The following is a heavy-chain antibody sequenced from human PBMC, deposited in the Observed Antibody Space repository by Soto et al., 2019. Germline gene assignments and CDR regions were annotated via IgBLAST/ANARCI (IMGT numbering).Heavy chain of an antibody. CDR3: ARYSRSSSGGMAV. D-gene: IGHD6-13*01. CDR2: IYYSGST. V-gene: IGHV4-31*03. Sequence: QVQLQESGPGLVKPSQTLALTCTVSGGSISSGGYYWSWISQHPGKGLEWIGYIYYSGSTYHNPSLKSRVTISVDTSKNQFSLKLSSVTAADTAVYYCARYSRSSSGGMAVWGQGTTVTVS. J-gene: IGHJ6*02. CDR1: GGSISSGGYY.